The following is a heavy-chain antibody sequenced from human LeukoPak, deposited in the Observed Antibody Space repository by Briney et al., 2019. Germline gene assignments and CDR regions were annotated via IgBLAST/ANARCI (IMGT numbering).Heavy chain of an antibody. J-gene: IGHJ3*02. CDR3: ARTPYSSGGDAFDI. Sequence: SVKVSCKASGGTFSSYAISWVRQAPGQGLEWTGRIIPIFGTANYAQKFQGRVTITTDESTSTAYMELSSLRSEDTAVYYCARTPYSSGGDAFDIWGQGTMVTVSS. D-gene: IGHD6-19*01. CDR2: IIPIFGTA. CDR1: GGTFSSYA. V-gene: IGHV1-69*05.